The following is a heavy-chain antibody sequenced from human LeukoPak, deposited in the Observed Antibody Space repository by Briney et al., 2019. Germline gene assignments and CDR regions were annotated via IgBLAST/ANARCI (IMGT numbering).Heavy chain of an antibody. V-gene: IGHV3-48*04. CDR1: GFTFSSYG. J-gene: IGHJ5*02. CDR2: ISSSGSTM. D-gene: IGHD2-15*01. Sequence: HTGGTLRLSCAASGFTFSSYGMSWIRQAPGKGLEWVSYISSSGSTMFYADSVKGRFTISRDNAKNSLYLQMNSLRAEDTAVYYCARGVLLTFDPWGQGTLVTVSS. CDR3: ARGVLLTFDP.